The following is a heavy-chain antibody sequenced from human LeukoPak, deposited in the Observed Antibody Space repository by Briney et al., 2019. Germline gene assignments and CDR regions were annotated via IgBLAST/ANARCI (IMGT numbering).Heavy chain of an antibody. D-gene: IGHD4-17*01. CDR3: AKDPNGDYIGAFDS. CDR2: IKGTGDTT. J-gene: IGHJ3*01. Sequence: GGSLRLSCAASGFTFSNYALIWVRQAPGKGLEWVSAIKGTGDTTYYADSVKGRFTIYRGNSKNALYLQMSSLRAEDTAVYHCAKDPNGDYIGAFDSWGQGTMVTVSS. V-gene: IGHV3-23*01. CDR1: GFTFSNYA.